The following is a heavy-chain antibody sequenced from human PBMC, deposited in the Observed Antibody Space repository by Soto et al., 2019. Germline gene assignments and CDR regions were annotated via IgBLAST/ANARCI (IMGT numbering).Heavy chain of an antibody. CDR1: GFTFSNYA. V-gene: IGHV3-23*01. J-gene: IGHJ4*02. D-gene: IGHD3-10*01. CDR2: ISVSSDNT. CDR3: AKDSDTKRGPDY. Sequence: EVQLLESGGGLVQPGGSLRLSCAASGFTFSNYAMNWVRQAPGKGLEWVSGISVSSDNTFYADSVKGRFTISRDNSKSTLLLQMNSLRAEDKALYYCAKDSDTKRGPDYWGQGTLVTVSS.